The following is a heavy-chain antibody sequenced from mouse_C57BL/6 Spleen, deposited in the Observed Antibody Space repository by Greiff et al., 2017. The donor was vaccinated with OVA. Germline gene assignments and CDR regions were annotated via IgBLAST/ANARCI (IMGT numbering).Heavy chain of an antibody. Sequence: VQLQQPGAELVKPGASVKLSCKASGYTFTSYWMHWVKQRPGQGLEWIGYINPSSGYTKYNQKFKDKATLTADKSSSTAYMQLSSLTYEDSAVYYCARNRGDYYGSSPYWYFDVWGTGTTVTVSS. CDR3: ARNRGDYYGSSPYWYFDV. V-gene: IGHV1-7*01. CDR2: INPSSGYT. CDR1: GYTFTSYW. D-gene: IGHD1-1*01. J-gene: IGHJ1*03.